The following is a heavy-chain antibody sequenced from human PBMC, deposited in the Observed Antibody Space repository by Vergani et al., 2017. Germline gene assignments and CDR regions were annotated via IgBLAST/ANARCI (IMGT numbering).Heavy chain of an antibody. Sequence: QVQLQESGPGLVKPPGTLSLTCAVSGDSISSNNCWTWVRQPPGKGLEWIGEICHTEDTKYSPSLKSRVTISVDTSKNQFSLKLSSVTAADTAVYYCARLSSTSCYSCRGYYYYYMDVWGKGP. CDR2: ICHTEDT. D-gene: IGHD2-2*01. V-gene: IGHV4-4*03. CDR3: ARLSSTSCYSCRGYYYYYMDV. J-gene: IGHJ6*03. CDR1: GDSISSNNC.